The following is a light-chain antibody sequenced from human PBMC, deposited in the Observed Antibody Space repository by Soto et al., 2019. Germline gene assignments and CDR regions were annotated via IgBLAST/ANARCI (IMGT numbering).Light chain of an antibody. J-gene: IGKJ4*01. CDR2: DAS. CDR3: QQRSNLPLLT. V-gene: IGKV3-11*01. CDR1: QSVSSY. Sequence: EIVLTQSPATLSLSPGERATLSCRASQSVSSYLAWYQQKPGQAPRLLIYDASNRATGIQARCSGSGSGTDFTLTISSLEPEDFAVYYCQQRSNLPLLTFGGGTKVEIK.